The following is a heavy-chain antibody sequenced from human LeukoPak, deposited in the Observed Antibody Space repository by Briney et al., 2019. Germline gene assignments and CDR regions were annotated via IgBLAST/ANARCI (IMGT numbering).Heavy chain of an antibody. CDR1: GFTFSSYS. V-gene: IGHV3-48*02. CDR3: ARVYSSPLYYYYYYGMDV. D-gene: IGHD6-13*01. Sequence: GGSLRLSCAASGFTFSSYSMNWVRQAPGKGLEWVSYISSSSSTIYYADSMKGRFTISRDNAKNSLYLQMNSLRDEDTAVYYCARVYSSPLYYYYYYGMDVWGQGTTVTVSS. J-gene: IGHJ6*02. CDR2: ISSSSSTI.